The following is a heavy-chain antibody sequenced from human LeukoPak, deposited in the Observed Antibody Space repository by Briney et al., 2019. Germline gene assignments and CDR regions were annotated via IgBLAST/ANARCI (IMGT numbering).Heavy chain of an antibody. J-gene: IGHJ3*02. CDR1: GGSISSGSYY. V-gene: IGHV4-61*02. CDR3: AREYYYDSSGYSDAFDI. CDR2: IYTSGST. Sequence: PSETLSLTCTVSGGSISSGSYYWSWVRQPAGKGLEWIGRIYTSGSTNYNPSLKSRVTISVDTSKNQFSLKLSSVTAADTAVYYCAREYYYDSSGYSDAFDIWGQGTMVTVSS. D-gene: IGHD3-22*01.